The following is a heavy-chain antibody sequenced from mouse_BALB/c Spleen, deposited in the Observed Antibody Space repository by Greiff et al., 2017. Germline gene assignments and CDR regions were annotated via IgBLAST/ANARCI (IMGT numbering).Heavy chain of an antibody. J-gene: IGHJ3*01. Sequence: QVQLQQSGAELVKPGASVKLSCKASGYTFTSYYMYWVKQRPGQGLEWIGGINPSNGGTNFNEKFKSKATLTVDKSSSTAYMQLSSLTSEDSAVYYCTGGYGDQAWFAYWGQGTLVTVSA. CDR1: GYTFTSYY. D-gene: IGHD2-13*01. V-gene: IGHV1S81*02. CDR3: TGGYGDQAWFAY. CDR2: INPSNGGT.